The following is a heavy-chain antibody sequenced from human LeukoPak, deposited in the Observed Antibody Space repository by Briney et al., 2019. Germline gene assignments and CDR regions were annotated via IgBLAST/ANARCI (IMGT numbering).Heavy chain of an antibody. CDR3: ARGGIRWFGELLPFTLDY. D-gene: IGHD3-10*01. CDR2: INAGNGNT. V-gene: IGHV1-3*03. Sequence: ASVKVSCKASGYTFTSYAMHWVRQAPGQRPEWMGWINAGNGNTKYSQEFQGRVTITRDTSASTAYMELSSLRSEDMAVYYCARGGIRWFGELLPFTLDYWGQGTLVTVSS. J-gene: IGHJ4*02. CDR1: GYTFTSYA.